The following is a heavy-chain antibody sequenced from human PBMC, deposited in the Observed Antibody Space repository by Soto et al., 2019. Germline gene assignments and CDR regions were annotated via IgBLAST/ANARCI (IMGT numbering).Heavy chain of an antibody. Sequence: QVQLQESGPGLVKPSETLSLTCTVSGGSISSYYWSWIRQPPGKGLEWIGYIYYSGSTNYNPSLKSRVTISVDTSKNPFSLKLSSVTAADTAVYYWARVYSYGYRPVGWFDPWGQGTLVTVSS. CDR3: ARVYSYGYRPVGWFDP. CDR1: GGSISSYY. V-gene: IGHV4-59*01. J-gene: IGHJ5*02. D-gene: IGHD5-18*01. CDR2: IYYSGST.